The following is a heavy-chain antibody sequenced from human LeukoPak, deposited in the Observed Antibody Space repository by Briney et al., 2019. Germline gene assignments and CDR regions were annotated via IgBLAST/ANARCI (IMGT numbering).Heavy chain of an antibody. D-gene: IGHD2-21*01. CDR3: ARLYRPGYFYYMDV. J-gene: IGHJ6*03. V-gene: IGHV3-48*03. CDR1: GFTFTNYE. Sequence: GGSLRLSCAASGFTFTNYEMNWVRQAPGKGLEWVSYISNSGKTIYYADPVKGRFTISRDNAKNSLYLQMNSLRAEDTAVYYCARLYRPGYFYYMDVWGKGTTVTVSS. CDR2: ISNSGKTI.